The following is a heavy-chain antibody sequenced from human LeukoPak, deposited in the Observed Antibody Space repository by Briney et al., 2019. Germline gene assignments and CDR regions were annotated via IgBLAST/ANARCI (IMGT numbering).Heavy chain of an antibody. CDR1: VCIFSRYA. V-gene: IGHV1-69*04. Sequence: SVKVSRKPAVCIFSRYAISSVRPAHRQGLEWMGRIIPIFGIENYAQKFQRRLTITADKSTSTAYMELSSLRSEDTAVYSCARAGLGSMDVWGQGTTVTVSS. CDR3: ARAGLGSMDV. D-gene: IGHD3-10*01. CDR2: IIPIFGIE. J-gene: IGHJ6*02.